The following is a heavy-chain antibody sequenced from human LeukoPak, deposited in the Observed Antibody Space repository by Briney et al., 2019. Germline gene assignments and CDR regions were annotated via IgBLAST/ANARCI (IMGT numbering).Heavy chain of an antibody. CDR3: VRGMGAPNWFDP. V-gene: IGHV1-69*10. CDR2: IIPILGIA. CDR1: GGTFSSYA. D-gene: IGHD1-26*01. Sequence: SVKVSCKASGGTFSSYAISWVRQAPGQGLEWMGGIIPILGIANYAQKFQGRVTITADKSTSTAYMELSSLRSEDTAVYYCVRGMGAPNWFDPWGQGTLVSVSS. J-gene: IGHJ5*02.